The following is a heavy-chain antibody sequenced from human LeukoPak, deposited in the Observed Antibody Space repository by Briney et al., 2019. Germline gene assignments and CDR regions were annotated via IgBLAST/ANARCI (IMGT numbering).Heavy chain of an antibody. D-gene: IGHD6-19*01. J-gene: IGHJ4*02. Sequence: GGSLRLSCAASGFTFSSYSMNWVRQAPGKRLEWVSPISSSSSYIYYADSVKGRFTISRDNSKNTLYLQMNSLRAEDTAVYYCARGYSSGWYYPFDYWGQGTLVTVSS. CDR3: ARGYSSGWYYPFDY. CDR1: GFTFSSYS. V-gene: IGHV3-21*04. CDR2: ISSSSSYI.